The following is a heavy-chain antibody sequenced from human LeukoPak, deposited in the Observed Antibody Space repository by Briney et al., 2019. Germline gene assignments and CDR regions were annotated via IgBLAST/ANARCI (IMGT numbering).Heavy chain of an antibody. CDR2: IYYSGST. CDR3: ARRGYYDSSGYWATGY. J-gene: IGHJ4*02. CDR1: GGSISSSSYY. D-gene: IGHD3-22*01. Sequence: SETLSLTCTVSGGSISSSSYYWGWIRQPPGKGLEWIGSIYYSGSTYYNPSLKSRVTISVDTSKNQFSLKLSSVTAADTAVYYCARRGYYDSSGYWATGYWGQGTLVTVSS. V-gene: IGHV4-39*01.